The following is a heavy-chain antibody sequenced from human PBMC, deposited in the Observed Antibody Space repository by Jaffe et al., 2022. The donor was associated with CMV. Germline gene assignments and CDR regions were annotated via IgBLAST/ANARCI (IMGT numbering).Heavy chain of an antibody. Sequence: QVQLVQSGAEVKKPGASVKVSCKTSGYTFTDYHMHWVRQAPGQGLEWMGWVNPNNGGTNYAQNFQGRVTMTRDTSINTAYMELSRLRSDDTAVYYCARGTPGRGWYPYWGQGTLVTVSS. CDR1: GYTFTDYH. CDR2: VNPNNGGT. D-gene: IGHD6-19*01. CDR3: ARGTPGRGWYPY. V-gene: IGHV1-2*02. J-gene: IGHJ4*02.